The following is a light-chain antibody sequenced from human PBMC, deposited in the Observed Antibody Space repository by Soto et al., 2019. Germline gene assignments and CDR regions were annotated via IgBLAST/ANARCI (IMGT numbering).Light chain of an antibody. CDR1: QNVRTF. CDR3: QQYYALPWT. V-gene: IGKV3-11*01. Sequence: EVVLTQSPATLSLSPGERATLSCRASQNVRTFLDWYQQKPGQAPRLLIYGASNRATGIPARFSGSGSGTDFTLTISSLEPEDFAVYYCQQYYALPWTFGQGTKVEI. CDR2: GAS. J-gene: IGKJ1*01.